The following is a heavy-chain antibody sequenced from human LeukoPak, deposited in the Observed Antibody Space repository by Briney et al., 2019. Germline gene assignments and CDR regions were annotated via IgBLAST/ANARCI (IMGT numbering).Heavy chain of an antibody. J-gene: IGHJ4*02. CDR1: GFTFGDYA. CDR3: TSAYDYYDSSGYPAHFDY. CDR2: IRSKAYGGTT. V-gene: IGHV3-49*03. D-gene: IGHD3-22*01. Sequence: GGSLRLSCTASGFTFGDYAMSWFRQAPGKGLEWVGFIRSKAYGGTTEYAASVKGRFTISRDDSKSIAYLQMNSLKTEDTAVYYCTSAYDYYDSSGYPAHFDYWGQGTLVTVSS.